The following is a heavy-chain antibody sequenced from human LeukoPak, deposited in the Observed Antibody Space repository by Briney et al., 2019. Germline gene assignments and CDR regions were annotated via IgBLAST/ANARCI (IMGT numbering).Heavy chain of an antibody. CDR2: LYYSGST. Sequence: PSDTLSLTCIISGGSISSSTYYWGWIRQPPGKGLEWIGTLYYSGSTYYNPSLKSRVTISVDTSKNLFSLKLTSVTAADTAVYYCARDPGHLGWFDPWGQGTLVTVSS. CDR1: GGSISSSTYY. V-gene: IGHV4-39*02. J-gene: IGHJ5*02. CDR3: ARDPGHLGWFDP.